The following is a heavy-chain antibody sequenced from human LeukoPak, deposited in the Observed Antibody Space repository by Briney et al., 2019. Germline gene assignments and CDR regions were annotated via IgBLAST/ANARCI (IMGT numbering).Heavy chain of an antibody. CDR1: GFSFSTYW. CDR2: IKEDGSET. D-gene: IGHD1-14*01. Sequence: QPGGSLRLSCAASGFSFSTYWMSWVRQAPGKGLEWVANIKEDGSETYYVDSLRGRFTISRDNVENSLYLQINSLRVEDTAVYYCGRDSFETDIDYWGQGTLVTVSS. V-gene: IGHV3-7*01. J-gene: IGHJ4*02. CDR3: GRDSFETDIDY.